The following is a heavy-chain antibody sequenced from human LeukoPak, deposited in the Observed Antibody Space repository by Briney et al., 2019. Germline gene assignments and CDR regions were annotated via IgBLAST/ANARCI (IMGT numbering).Heavy chain of an antibody. J-gene: IGHJ5*02. V-gene: IGHV3-30*03. CDR1: GFTFSSYG. CDR3: ARDSGATIIVGWFDP. D-gene: IGHD5-12*01. Sequence: PGGSLRLSCAASGFTFSSYGMHWVRQAPGKGLEWVAVISYDGSNKYYADSVKGRFTISRDNSKNTLYLQMNSLRAEDTAVYYCARDSGATIIVGWFDPWGQGTLVTVSS. CDR2: ISYDGSNK.